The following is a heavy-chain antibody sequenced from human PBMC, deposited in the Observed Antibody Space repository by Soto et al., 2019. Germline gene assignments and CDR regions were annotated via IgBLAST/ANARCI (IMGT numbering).Heavy chain of an antibody. CDR2: IYPSGST. V-gene: IGHV4-4*07. CDR3: VRGRSYSVYDF. D-gene: IGHD5-12*01. Sequence: SYALSLTCTVSGGCISGHSWVWIRQPAGKGLEWIGHIYPSGSTSYNPSLRSRVTISLDTSTNKIFLNLTSVTAADTAVFYCVRGRSYSVYDFWGPGTLVTGSS. CDR1: GGCISGHS. J-gene: IGHJ4*02.